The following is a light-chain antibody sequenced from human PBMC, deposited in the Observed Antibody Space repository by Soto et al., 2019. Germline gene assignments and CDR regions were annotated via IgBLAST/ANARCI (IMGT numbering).Light chain of an antibody. J-gene: IGKJ5*01. CDR2: DAS. CDR3: QQYHRSSIT. Sequence: DIQMTQSPSTLSASVGDSVTITCRASQSISDWLAWFQLKPGKAPKLLIYDASTLERGVPSRFSGTGSGTEFTLAINSLQPDDFATYYCQQYHRSSITVGQGTRLEIK. CDR1: QSISDW. V-gene: IGKV1-5*01.